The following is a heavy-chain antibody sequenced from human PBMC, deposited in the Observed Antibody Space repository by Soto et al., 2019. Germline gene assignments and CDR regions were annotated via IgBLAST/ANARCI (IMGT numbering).Heavy chain of an antibody. Sequence: EVQLVESGGGLVQPGRSLRLSCAASGFTFDDYAMHWVRQAPGKGLEWVSGISWNSGSIGYADSVKGRFTISRDNAKNSLYLQMNSLRAEDTALYYCAKDIQQWLVGVGYWGQGTLVTVSS. CDR1: GFTFDDYA. CDR2: ISWNSGSI. V-gene: IGHV3-9*01. D-gene: IGHD6-19*01. CDR3: AKDIQQWLVGVGY. J-gene: IGHJ4*02.